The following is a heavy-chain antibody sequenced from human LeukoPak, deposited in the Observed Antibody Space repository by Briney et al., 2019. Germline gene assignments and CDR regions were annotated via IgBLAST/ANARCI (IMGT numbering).Heavy chain of an antibody. D-gene: IGHD4-17*01. CDR3: ILTTVTTSVEY. CDR1: GFTFSDYY. J-gene: IGHJ4*02. V-gene: IGHV3-11*01. CDR2: ISSSGSTI. Sequence: GGSLRLSCAASGFTFSDYYMSWIRQAPGKGLEWVSYISSSGSTIYYADSVKGRFTISRDNAKNSLYLQMNSLRAEDTAVYYCILTTVTTSVEYWGQGTLVTVSS.